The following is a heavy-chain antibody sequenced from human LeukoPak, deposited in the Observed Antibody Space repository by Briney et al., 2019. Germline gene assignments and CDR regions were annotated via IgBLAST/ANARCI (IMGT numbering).Heavy chain of an antibody. J-gene: IGHJ4*02. CDR2: ISYDGSNK. D-gene: IGHD3-22*01. CDR3: AKNEYSSGYYPYPFDY. V-gene: IGHV3-30*18. Sequence: GGSLRLSCAASGFTFSSNGMHGVRQAPGKGLEGVAVISYDGSNKYYADSVKGRFTIPRDNSKNTLYLQMNSLRAEDTAVYYCAKNEYSSGYYPYPFDYWGQGTLVTVSS. CDR1: GFTFSSNG.